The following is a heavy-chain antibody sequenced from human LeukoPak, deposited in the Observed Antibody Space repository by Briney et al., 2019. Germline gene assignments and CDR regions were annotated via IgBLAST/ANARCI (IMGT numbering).Heavy chain of an antibody. CDR2: IYYSGST. J-gene: IGHJ4*02. D-gene: IGHD3-10*01. Sequence: SETLSLTCTVSGGSISSNYWSWIRQPPGKGLEWIGYIYYSGSTNYNPSLKSRVTIPVDTSKNQFSLKLSSVTAADTAVYYCARQVKTYYGSGSFDYWGQGTLVTVSS. CDR3: ARQVKTYYGSGSFDY. CDR1: GGSISSNY. V-gene: IGHV4-59*08.